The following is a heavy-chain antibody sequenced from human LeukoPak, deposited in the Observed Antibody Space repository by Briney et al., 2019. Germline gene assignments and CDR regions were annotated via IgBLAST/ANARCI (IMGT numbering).Heavy chain of an antibody. D-gene: IGHD1-1*01. CDR2: IYTGGTT. V-gene: IGHV3-53*01. J-gene: IGHJ4*02. CDR1: GFIVSSNY. CDR3: AKDAGGTGIYFDC. Sequence: GGSLRLSCAASGFIVSSNYMSWVRQAPGKGLEWVSVIYTGGTTCYADSVKGRFTTSRDNSKNTLYLQMNSLRAEDTAVYFCAKDAGGTGIYFDCWGQGTLVTVSS.